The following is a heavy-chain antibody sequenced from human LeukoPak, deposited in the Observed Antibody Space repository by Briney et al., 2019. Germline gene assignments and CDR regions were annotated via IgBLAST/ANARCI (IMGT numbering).Heavy chain of an antibody. Sequence: PSETLSLTCTVSGGSISSHYWDWIRQPPGKGLEWIGYIYHTGSTNYNPSLKSRVTMSVDTSKNQFSLKLTSVTAADTAVYYCARASANGLGSPYNPGFDYWGQGTLVTVSS. CDR1: GGSISSHY. D-gene: IGHD3-10*01. CDR3: ARASANGLGSPYNPGFDY. V-gene: IGHV4-59*11. J-gene: IGHJ4*02. CDR2: IYHTGST.